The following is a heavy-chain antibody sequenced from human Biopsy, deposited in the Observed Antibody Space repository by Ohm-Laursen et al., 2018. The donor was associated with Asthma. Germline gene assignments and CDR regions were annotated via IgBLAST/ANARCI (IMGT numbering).Heavy chain of an antibody. Sequence: SLRLSCAASGFTFSSYWMHWVRQAPGKGLVWVSRINSDGSSTSYADSVKGRFTISRDNAKNTLYLEMNSLRAEDTAVYCCARGPAWQQLDNWGQGTLVTVSS. J-gene: IGHJ4*02. CDR2: INSDGSST. CDR3: ARGPAWQQLDN. CDR1: GFTFSSYW. D-gene: IGHD6-13*01. V-gene: IGHV3-74*01.